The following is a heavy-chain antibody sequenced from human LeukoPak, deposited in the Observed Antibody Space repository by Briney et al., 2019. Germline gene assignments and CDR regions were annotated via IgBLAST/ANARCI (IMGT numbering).Heavy chain of an antibody. V-gene: IGHV3-15*01. J-gene: IGHJ3*02. CDR1: GFTFSNAW. CDR2: IKSKTDGGTT. CDR3: TTTSGEVAVAGTGDAFDI. Sequence: PGGSLRLSCAASGFTFSNAWMSWVRQAPGKGLEWVGRIKSKTDGGTTDYAAPVKGRFTISRDDSKNTLYLQMNSLKTEDTAVYYCTTTSGEVAVAGTGDAFDIWGQGTMVTVSS. D-gene: IGHD6-19*01.